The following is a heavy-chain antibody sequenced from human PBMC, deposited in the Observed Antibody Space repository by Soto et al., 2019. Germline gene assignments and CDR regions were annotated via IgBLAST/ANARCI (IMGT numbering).Heavy chain of an antibody. J-gene: IGHJ4*02. CDR3: AKDGGYSYGYFDY. CDR2: ISSSGGST. Sequence: PGGSLRLSCAASGFTLSSYAMSWVRQAPGKGLEWVSAISSSGGSTYYADSVKGRFTISRDNSKNTLYLQMNSLRAEDTAVYYCAKDGGYSYGYFDYWGQGTLVTVSS. D-gene: IGHD5-18*01. CDR1: GFTLSSYA. V-gene: IGHV3-23*01.